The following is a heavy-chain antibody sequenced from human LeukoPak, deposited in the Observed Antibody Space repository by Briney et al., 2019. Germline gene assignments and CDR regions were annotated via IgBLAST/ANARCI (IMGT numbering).Heavy chain of an antibody. J-gene: IGHJ4*02. CDR1: GGSISSSSYY. Sequence: SETLSLTCTVSGGSISSSSYYWGWIRQPPGKGLEWIGSIYYSGSTYYNPSLKSRVTISVDTSKNQFSLKLSSVTAADTAVYYCARDGRIAAAGTVKYFDYWGQGTLVTVSS. V-gene: IGHV4-39*07. CDR2: IYYSGST. CDR3: ARDGRIAAAGTVKYFDY. D-gene: IGHD6-13*01.